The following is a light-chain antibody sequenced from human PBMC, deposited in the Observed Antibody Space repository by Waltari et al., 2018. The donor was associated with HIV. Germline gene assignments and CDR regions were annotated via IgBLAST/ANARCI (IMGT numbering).Light chain of an antibody. V-gene: IGKV1-12*02. CDR3: QQSNSLPFT. Sequence: DIQMTQSPSSVSASVGGRVTITCRASHSVGTWLNWYQQYPGKAPNLLIFGASTLHSVVPSRFSGSGSGTVFTLAISNLQPEDFATYYCQQSNSLPFTFGPGTKV. J-gene: IGKJ3*01. CDR1: HSVGTW. CDR2: GAS.